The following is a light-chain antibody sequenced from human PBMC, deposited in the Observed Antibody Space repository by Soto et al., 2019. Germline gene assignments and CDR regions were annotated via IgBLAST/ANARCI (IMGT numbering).Light chain of an antibody. CDR3: QQYGDSSLT. J-gene: IGKJ4*01. CDR1: QNVASY. Sequence: DIQMTQSPSSLSASVGDKVTITCRASQNVASYLNWYQQKLGTAPKVLIYATSTLKTGVPSRFSGSGSGTDFTLTISRLEPEDFAVYHCQQYGDSSLTFGGGTKVDIK. CDR2: ATS. V-gene: IGKV1-39*01.